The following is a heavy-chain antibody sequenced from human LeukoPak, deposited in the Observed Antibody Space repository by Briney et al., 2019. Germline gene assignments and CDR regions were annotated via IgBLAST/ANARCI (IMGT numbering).Heavy chain of an antibody. CDR3: ARNYYDSSVDYYGMDV. CDR2: IYTSGST. CDR1: GGSISSGSYY. D-gene: IGHD3-22*01. J-gene: IGHJ6*02. Sequence: SETLSLTCAVSGGSISSGSYYWSWIRQPAGKGLEWIGRIYTSGSTNYDPSLKSRVTISVDTSKNQFSLKLSSVTAADTAAYYCARNYYDSSVDYYGMDVWGQGTTVTVSS. V-gene: IGHV4-61*02.